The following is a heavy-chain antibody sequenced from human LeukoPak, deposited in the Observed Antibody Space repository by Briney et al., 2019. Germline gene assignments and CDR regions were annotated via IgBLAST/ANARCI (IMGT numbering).Heavy chain of an antibody. CDR1: GFTFSSHV. CDR3: ARDQSGTYSVDY. J-gene: IGHJ4*02. CDR2: ISPDGSRN. Sequence: GGSLRLSCAASGFTFSSHVIHLVRQAPGKGLEWVALISPDGSRNWYADSVKGRFSISRDNSKNTLYLQMDSLRAEDTAVYYCARDQSGTYSVDYWGQGTLVTVSS. D-gene: IGHD1-26*01. V-gene: IGHV3-30*04.